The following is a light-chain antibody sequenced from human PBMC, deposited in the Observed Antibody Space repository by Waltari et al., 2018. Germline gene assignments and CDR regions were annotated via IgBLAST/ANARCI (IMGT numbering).Light chain of an antibody. CDR2: EVS. Sequence: QSALTQPASVSASPGQSITISCSGTDSDVGAYDFLSWYQQHPGQAPHLIIYEVSNRPSGISNRFSASKAGNTASLTISGLQAEDEADYYCSSEKTSSAPGVFGTGTRVTVL. V-gene: IGLV2-14*01. J-gene: IGLJ1*01. CDR1: DSDVGAYDF. CDR3: SSEKTSSAPGV.